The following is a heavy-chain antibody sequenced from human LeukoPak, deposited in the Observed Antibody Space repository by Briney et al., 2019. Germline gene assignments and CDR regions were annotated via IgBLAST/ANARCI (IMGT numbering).Heavy chain of an antibody. CDR3: ARLLNYDFWSGYGGYFDY. Sequence: PSETLSLTCTVSGGSISSYYWSWIRQPPGKGLEWIGYTYYSGSTNYNPSLKSRVTISVDPSKNQFSLKLSSVTAADTAVYYCARLLNYDFWSGYGGYFDYWGQGTLVTVSS. D-gene: IGHD3-3*01. CDR2: TYYSGST. CDR1: GGSISSYY. V-gene: IGHV4-59*08. J-gene: IGHJ4*02.